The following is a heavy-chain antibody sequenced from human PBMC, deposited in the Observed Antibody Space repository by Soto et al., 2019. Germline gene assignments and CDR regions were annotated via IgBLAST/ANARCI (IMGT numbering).Heavy chain of an antibody. D-gene: IGHD3-10*01. CDR1: GVTFDDYA. CDR3: AKEAVRGVNRRYYYYMDV. J-gene: IGHJ6*03. Sequence: GGSLRLSCAASGVTFDDYAMHWVRQAPGKGLEWVSGISWNSGSIGYADSVKGRFTISRDNAKNSLYLQMNSLRAEDTALYYCAKEAVRGVNRRYYYYMDVWGKGTTVTVSS. V-gene: IGHV3-9*01. CDR2: ISWNSGSI.